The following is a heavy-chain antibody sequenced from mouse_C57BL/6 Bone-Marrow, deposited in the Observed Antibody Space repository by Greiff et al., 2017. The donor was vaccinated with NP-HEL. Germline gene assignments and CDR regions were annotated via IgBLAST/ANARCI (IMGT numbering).Heavy chain of an antibody. Sequence: QVQLQQPGAELVKPGASVKVSCKASGYAFTSYWMHWVKQRPGQGLEWIGRIHPSDSDTNYNQKFKGKATLTVDKSSSTAYMQLSSLTSEDSAAYYCAHYSNLYWYFDVWGTGTTVTVSS. D-gene: IGHD2-5*01. CDR3: AHYSNLYWYFDV. V-gene: IGHV1-74*01. CDR2: IHPSDSDT. CDR1: GYAFTSYW. J-gene: IGHJ1*03.